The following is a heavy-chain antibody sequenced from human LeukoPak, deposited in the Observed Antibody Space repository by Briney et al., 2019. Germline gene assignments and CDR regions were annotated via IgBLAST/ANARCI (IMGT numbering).Heavy chain of an antibody. V-gene: IGHV3-23*01. Sequence: GGSLRLSCAASGFTFGNHAMACVRHAPGKGLEWVSAIHSGGGETYYADSVKGRFTISRDNSMNTLSLQMHILRPEDAALYYCARNLDSGSYYYFDYWGQGTLVTVSS. CDR1: GFTFGNHA. CDR2: IHSGGGET. D-gene: IGHD1-26*01. CDR3: ARNLDSGSYYYFDY. J-gene: IGHJ4*02.